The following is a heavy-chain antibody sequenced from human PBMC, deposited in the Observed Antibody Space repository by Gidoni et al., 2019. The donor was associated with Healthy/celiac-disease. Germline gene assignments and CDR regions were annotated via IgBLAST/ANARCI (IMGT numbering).Heavy chain of an antibody. CDR3: ARDLYPNSKYGY. Sequence: EVQLVESGCGLVQPGGSMRLSCAASGFTFSSYSMNWVRQAPGKGLEWVSYISSVGSTIHYADSVKGRFTISRDNAKNSLYLQMNSLRAEDTAVYYCARDLYPNSKYGYWGQGTLVTVSS. CDR2: ISSVGSTI. CDR1: GFTFSSYS. D-gene: IGHD4-4*01. J-gene: IGHJ4*02. V-gene: IGHV3-48*01.